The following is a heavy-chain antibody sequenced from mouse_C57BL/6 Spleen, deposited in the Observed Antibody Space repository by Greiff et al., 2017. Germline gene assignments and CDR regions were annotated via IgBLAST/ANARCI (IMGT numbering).Heavy chain of an antibody. V-gene: IGHV1-64*01. Sequence: QVQLQQPGAELVKPGASVKLSCKASGYTFTSYWMHWVKQRPGQGLEWIGMIHPNSGSTNYNEKFKSKATLTVDKSSSTAYMQLSSLTSEDSAVYYCARRNYGSRDWYFGGWGTGTTVTVAS. CDR2: IHPNSGST. D-gene: IGHD1-1*01. CDR1: GYTFTSYW. CDR3: ARRNYGSRDWYFGG. J-gene: IGHJ1*03.